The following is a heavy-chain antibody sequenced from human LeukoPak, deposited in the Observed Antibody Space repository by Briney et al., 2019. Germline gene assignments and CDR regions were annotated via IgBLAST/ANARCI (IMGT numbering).Heavy chain of an antibody. Sequence: SETLSLSCAVSGGSFSSGDYSWSWIRQPPGKGLERIGYIYHSGSPYYNPSLKSRVTISIDRSKNQLSLKLNSVTAADTAVYYCAREILSSVGYFDYWGQGILVTVSS. J-gene: IGHJ4*02. V-gene: IGHV4-30-2*01. CDR2: IYHSGSP. D-gene: IGHD2-15*01. CDR3: AREILSSVGYFDY. CDR1: GGSFSSGDYS.